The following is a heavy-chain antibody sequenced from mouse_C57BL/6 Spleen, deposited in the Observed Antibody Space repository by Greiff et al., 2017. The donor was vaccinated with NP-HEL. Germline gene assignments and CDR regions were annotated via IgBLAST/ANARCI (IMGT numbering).Heavy chain of an antibody. CDR2: IRNKANNHAT. J-gene: IGHJ2*01. Sequence: EVQLVESGGGLVQPGGSMKLSCAASGFTFSDAWMDWVRQSPEKGLEWVAEIRNKANNHATYYAESVKGRFTISRDDSKSSVYLQMNSLRAEDTGIYYCTRRQLRLYYFDYWGQGTTLTVSS. D-gene: IGHD3-2*02. CDR1: GFTFSDAW. CDR3: TRRQLRLYYFDY. V-gene: IGHV6-6*01.